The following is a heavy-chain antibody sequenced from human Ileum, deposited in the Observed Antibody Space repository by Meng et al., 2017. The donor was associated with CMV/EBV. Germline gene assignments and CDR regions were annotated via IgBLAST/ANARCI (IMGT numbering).Heavy chain of an antibody. CDR2: IYPGDSDT. CDR1: GYSFSDYW. Sequence: GGSLRLSCKGSGYSFSDYWIGWVRQMPGKGLEWMGPIYPGDSDTRYSPSFQGQITISADKTISTAYLQWRSLKASDTAMYYCARRGMDVWGQGTTVTVSS. V-gene: IGHV5-51*01. CDR3: ARRGMDV. J-gene: IGHJ6*02.